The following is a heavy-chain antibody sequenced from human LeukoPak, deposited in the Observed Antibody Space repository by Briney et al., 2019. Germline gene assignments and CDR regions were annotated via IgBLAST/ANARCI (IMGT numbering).Heavy chain of an antibody. CDR3: ASVASTVTSDY. Sequence: PSETLSLTCAVYGGSFSGYYWSWIRQPPGKGLEWIGEINHSGSTNYNPSLKSRVTISVDTSKNQFSLKLSSVTAADTAVYYCASVASTVTSDYWGQGTLVTVSS. CDR2: INHSGST. CDR1: GGSFSGYY. V-gene: IGHV4-34*01. J-gene: IGHJ4*02. D-gene: IGHD4-17*01.